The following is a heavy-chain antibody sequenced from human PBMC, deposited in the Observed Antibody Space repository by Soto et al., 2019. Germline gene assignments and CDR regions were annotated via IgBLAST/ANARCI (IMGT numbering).Heavy chain of an antibody. CDR2: INPNGGFT. Sequence: GASVKVSCKASGYTFTRYFMHWVRQAPGQGLEWMGMINPNGGFTSYAQKFQGIVTMTRDTSTSTVYMELSSLRSDDTAVYYCDREHNDFGVYCGHGSLVT. J-gene: IGHJ4*01. V-gene: IGHV1-46*03. CDR3: DREHNDFGVY. CDR1: GYTFTRYF. D-gene: IGHD4-17*01.